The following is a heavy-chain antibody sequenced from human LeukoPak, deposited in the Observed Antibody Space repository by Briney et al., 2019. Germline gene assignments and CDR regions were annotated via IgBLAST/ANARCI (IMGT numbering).Heavy chain of an antibody. CDR3: ASSIAAAALRDY. D-gene: IGHD6-13*01. J-gene: IGHJ4*02. Sequence: GGSLRLSCAASGFTFSSYSMNWVRQAPGKGLEWVSSISSSSSYIYYADSVKGRFTISRDNAKNSLYLQMNSLRAEDTAVYYCASSIAAAALRDYWGQGTLVTVSS. V-gene: IGHV3-21*01. CDR2: ISSSSSYI. CDR1: GFTFSSYS.